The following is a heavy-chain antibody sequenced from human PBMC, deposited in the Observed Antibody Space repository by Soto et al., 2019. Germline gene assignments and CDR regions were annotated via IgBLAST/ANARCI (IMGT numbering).Heavy chain of an antibody. Sequence: KSSETLSLTCTVSGGSISSSSYYWGWIRQPPGKGLEWIGSIYYSGSTYYNPSLKSRVTISVDTSKNQFSLKLSSVTAADTAVYYCARTGYSSSWYHYYGIDVCGQGTTVTVYS. J-gene: IGHJ6*02. D-gene: IGHD6-13*01. V-gene: IGHV4-39*01. CDR3: ARTGYSSSWYHYYGIDV. CDR2: IYYSGST. CDR1: GGSISSSSYY.